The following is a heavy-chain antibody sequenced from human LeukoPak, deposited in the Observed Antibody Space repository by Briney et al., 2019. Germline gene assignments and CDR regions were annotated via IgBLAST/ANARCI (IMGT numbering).Heavy chain of an antibody. V-gene: IGHV4-34*01. CDR1: GGSFSGYY. Sequence: SETLSLTCAVYGGSFSGYYWSWIRQPPGKGLEWIGEINHSGSTNYNPSLKSRVTISVDTSKNQFSLKLSSVTAADTAVYYCARELGSPYSGSYFFDPWGQGTLVTVSS. CDR2: INHSGST. CDR3: ARELGSPYSGSYFFDP. J-gene: IGHJ5*02. D-gene: IGHD1-26*01.